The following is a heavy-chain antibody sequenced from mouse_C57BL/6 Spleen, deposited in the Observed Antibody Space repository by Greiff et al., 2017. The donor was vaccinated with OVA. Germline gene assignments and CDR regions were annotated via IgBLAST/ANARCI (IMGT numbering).Heavy chain of an antibody. CDR2: ISSGGSYT. CDR1: GFTFSSYG. J-gene: IGHJ3*01. D-gene: IGHD1-1*01. Sequence: EVKLVESGGDLVKPGGSLKLSCAASGFTFSSYGMSWVRQTPDKRLEWVATISSGGSYTYYSDSVKGRFTISRDNAKNTLYLQMSSLKSEDTAMYYCARYYGSSYAWFAYWGQGTLVTVSA. V-gene: IGHV5-6*01. CDR3: ARYYGSSYAWFAY.